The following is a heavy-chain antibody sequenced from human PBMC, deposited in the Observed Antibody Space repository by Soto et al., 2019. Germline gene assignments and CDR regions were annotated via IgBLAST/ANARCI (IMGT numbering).Heavy chain of an antibody. V-gene: IGHV3-7*03. J-gene: IGHJ4*02. D-gene: IGHD3-10*01. CDR2: IKKDGTED. CDR1: GFTFGLYW. CDR3: ATLPSGRGSDY. Sequence: GGSLRLSCVASGFTFGLYWMNWVREAPGKGLEWVAAIKKDGTEDYYADSVRGRFTITRHNAENSVFLQMNSLRVEDTAVYYCATLPSGRGSDYWGQGIPVTVSS.